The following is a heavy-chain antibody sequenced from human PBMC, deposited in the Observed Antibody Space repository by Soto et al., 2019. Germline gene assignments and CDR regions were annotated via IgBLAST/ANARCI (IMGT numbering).Heavy chain of an antibody. CDR1: GGSISSSNYY. D-gene: IGHD3-22*01. CDR2: IYYSGST. Sequence: QLQLQESGPGLVKPSETLSLTCTVSGGSISSSNYYWGWIRQPPGKGLEWIGSIYYSGSTYYNPSLKSRVTISVDTSKNQFSLKLSSVTAADPAVYSCARLLYDSSGYRPGWGQGTLVTVSS. CDR3: ARLLYDSSGYRPG. J-gene: IGHJ4*02. V-gene: IGHV4-39*01.